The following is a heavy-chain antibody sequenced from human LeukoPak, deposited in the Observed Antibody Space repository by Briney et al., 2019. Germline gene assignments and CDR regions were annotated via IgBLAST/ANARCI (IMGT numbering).Heavy chain of an antibody. CDR1: GGSISSYY. V-gene: IGHV4-59*01. Sequence: SETLSLTCTVSGGSISSYYWSWIRQPPGKGLEWIGYIYYSGSTNYNPFLKSRVTISVDTSKNQFSLKLSSVTAADTAVYYCARVVRRYCSGGSCYLFDYWGQGTLVTVSS. CDR2: IYYSGST. J-gene: IGHJ4*02. CDR3: ARVVRRYCSGGSCYLFDY. D-gene: IGHD2-15*01.